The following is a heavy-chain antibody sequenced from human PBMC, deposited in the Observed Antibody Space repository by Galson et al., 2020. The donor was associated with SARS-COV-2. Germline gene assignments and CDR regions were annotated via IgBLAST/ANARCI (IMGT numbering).Heavy chain of an antibody. D-gene: IGHD5-18*01. V-gene: IGHV4-39*07. CDR1: GDSISGTSYY. CDR3: AKSPYVDTGGFDS. CDR2: IYSGGTA. Sequence: ASETLSLTCTVSGDSISGTSYYWGWIRQSPGQGLEWIGSIYSGGTAYYKPSLRSRVTMSIDTSQQQFSLKLTSVTAAAAATYFCAKSPYVDTGGFDSWGPGTLVTVSS. J-gene: IGHJ5*01.